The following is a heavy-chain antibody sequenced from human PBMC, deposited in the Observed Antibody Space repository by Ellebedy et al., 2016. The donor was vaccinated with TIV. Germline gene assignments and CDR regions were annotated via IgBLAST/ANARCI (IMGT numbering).Heavy chain of an antibody. Sequence: GESLKISXAASGFIFSDYYMTWLRQAPGKGLEWVAYISSTGDNQYYADSVKGRFTVSRDDAKKSLYLQMNSLRAEDTAVYYCARDSERRASPPDYWGQGTLVTVSS. J-gene: IGHJ4*02. CDR3: ARDSERRASPPDY. V-gene: IGHV3-11*04. CDR1: GFIFSDYY. D-gene: IGHD6-25*01. CDR2: ISSTGDNQ.